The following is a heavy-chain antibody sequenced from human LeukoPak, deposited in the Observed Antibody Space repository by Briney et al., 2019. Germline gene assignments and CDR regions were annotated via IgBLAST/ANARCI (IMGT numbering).Heavy chain of an antibody. CDR1: GGSISSSSYY. V-gene: IGHV4-39*01. Sequence: SETLSLTCTVPGGSISSSSYYWGWIRQPPGKGLEWIGSIYYSGSTYYNPSLKSRVTISVDTSKNQFSLKLSSVTAADTAVHYCARPEYCGGDCYYFDYWGQGTLVTVSS. CDR2: IYYSGST. J-gene: IGHJ4*02. CDR3: ARPEYCGGDCYYFDY. D-gene: IGHD2-21*01.